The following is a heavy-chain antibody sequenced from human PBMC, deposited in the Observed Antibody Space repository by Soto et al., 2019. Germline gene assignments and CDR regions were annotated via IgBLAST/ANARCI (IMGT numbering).Heavy chain of an antibody. CDR1: GFTFNTFW. Sequence: GGSLRLSCAASGFTFNTFWMSWVRQPPGKGLEWVANIKHDGSETYYVDSVKGRFTIPRDNAKNSLFPQMNTLRTEDTAVYYCARDFATHCSGSTCYPYAYWGQGALVTVSS. CDR2: IKHDGSET. V-gene: IGHV3-7*03. J-gene: IGHJ4*02. D-gene: IGHD2-15*01. CDR3: ARDFATHCSGSTCYPYAY.